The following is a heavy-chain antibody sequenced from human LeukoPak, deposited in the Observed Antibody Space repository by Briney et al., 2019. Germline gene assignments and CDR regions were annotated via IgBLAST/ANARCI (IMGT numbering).Heavy chain of an antibody. D-gene: IGHD5-12*01. CDR1: GFTYSNYA. CDR3: ASVVATGGY. CDR2: ISSGGRST. J-gene: IGHJ4*02. V-gene: IGHV3-23*01. Sequence: GGSLRLSCAASGFTYSNYAMTWVRQAPGRGLEWVSSISSGGRSTYYAGSVKGRFTISRDNSKNTLYLQMNSLRADDTAVYYCASVVATGGYWGQGTLVTVSS.